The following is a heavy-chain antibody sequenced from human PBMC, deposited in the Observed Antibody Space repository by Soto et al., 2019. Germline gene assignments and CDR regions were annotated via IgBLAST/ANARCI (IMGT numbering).Heavy chain of an antibody. CDR1: GFTFSSYG. CDR3: AKGPHIVVVTAIYGMDV. D-gene: IGHD2-21*02. V-gene: IGHV3-30*18. J-gene: IGHJ6*02. Sequence: QVQLVESGGGVVQPGRSLRLSCAASGFTFSSYGMHWVRQAPGKGLEWGAVISYDGSNKYYADSVKGRFTISRDNSKNTLYLQMNSLRAEDTAVYYCAKGPHIVVVTAIYGMDVWGQGTTVTVSS. CDR2: ISYDGSNK.